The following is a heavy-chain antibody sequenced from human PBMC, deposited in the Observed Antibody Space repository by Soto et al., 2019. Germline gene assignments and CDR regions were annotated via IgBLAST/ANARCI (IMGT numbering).Heavy chain of an antibody. D-gene: IGHD2-8*01. Sequence: GGSLRLSCEASGFMFNIYGMHWVCQAPGKGLEWVAIIWHDGVTKYYGDSVKDRFNISRDNSKNTVYLQMNSLRADDTAVYYCARGDGRKYFDLWGQGTPVTVSS. V-gene: IGHV3-33*01. CDR2: IWHDGVTK. J-gene: IGHJ4*02. CDR3: ARGDGRKYFDL. CDR1: GFMFNIYG.